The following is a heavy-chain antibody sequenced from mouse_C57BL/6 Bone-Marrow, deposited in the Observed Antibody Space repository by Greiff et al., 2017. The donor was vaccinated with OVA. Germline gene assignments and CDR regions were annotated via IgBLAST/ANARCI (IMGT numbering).Heavy chain of an antibody. CDR3: AREAKREVFLRWEYYFDY. Sequence: QVQLQQPGAELVMPGASVKLSCKASGYTFTSYWMHWVKQRPGQGLEWIGEIDPSDSYTNYNQKFKGKSTLTVDKSSSTAYMQLSSLTSEDSAVYYCAREAKREVFLRWEYYFDYWGQGTTRTVSS. D-gene: IGHD1-1*01. CDR1: GYTFTSYW. J-gene: IGHJ2*01. CDR2: IDPSDSYT. V-gene: IGHV1-69*01.